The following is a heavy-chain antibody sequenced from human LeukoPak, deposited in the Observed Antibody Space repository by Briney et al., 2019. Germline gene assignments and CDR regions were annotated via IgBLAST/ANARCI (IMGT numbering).Heavy chain of an antibody. J-gene: IGHJ4*02. CDR3: ARDKNWDLEY. CDR1: GYTFTNYG. D-gene: IGHD7-27*01. CDR2: ISTYNGNT. V-gene: IGHV1-18*01. Sequence: ASVKVSCKASGYTFTNYGITWMRQAPGQGLEWMGWISTYNGNTNYAQNLQGRVTMTTDTSTSTAYMELRSLRSDDTAVYYCARDKNWDLEYWGQGTLVTVSS.